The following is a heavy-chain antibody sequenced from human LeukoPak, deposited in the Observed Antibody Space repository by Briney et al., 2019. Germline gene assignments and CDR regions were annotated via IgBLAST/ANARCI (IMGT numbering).Heavy chain of an antibody. CDR3: AKVEAYGSGSYYYYYYMDV. CDR1: GFTFGSYG. V-gene: IGHV3-30*02. CDR2: IRYDGSNK. J-gene: IGHJ6*03. D-gene: IGHD3-10*01. Sequence: GGSLRLSCAASGFTFGSYGMHWVRQAPGKGLEWVAFIRYDGSNKYYADSVKGRFTISRDNSKNTLYLQMNSLRAEDTAVYYCAKVEAYGSGSYYYYYYMDVWGKGTTVTVSS.